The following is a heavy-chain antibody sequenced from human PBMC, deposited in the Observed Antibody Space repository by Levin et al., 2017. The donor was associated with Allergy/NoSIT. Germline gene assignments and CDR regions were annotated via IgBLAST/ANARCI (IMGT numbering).Heavy chain of an antibody. V-gene: IGHV3-48*01. CDR1: GFTFSDYS. J-gene: IGHJ6*02. CDR2: ISSSSSTI. CDR3: ASQYNSGWSQYYYYGMDV. Sequence: LAGGSLRLSCAVSGFTFSDYSMNWVRQAPGKGLEWVSYISSSSSTIYYADSVKGRFTISRDNGKNSLYLQMNSLRAEDTAVYYCASQYNSGWSQYYYYGMDVWGQGTTVTVSS. D-gene: IGHD6-19*01.